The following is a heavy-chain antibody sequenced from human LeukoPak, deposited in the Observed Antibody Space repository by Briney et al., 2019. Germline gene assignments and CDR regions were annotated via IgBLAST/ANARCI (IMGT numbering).Heavy chain of an antibody. V-gene: IGHV3-23*01. J-gene: IGHJ4*02. CDR2: ISGSGGST. Sequence: GGSLRLSCAASGFTFSSYAMSWVRQAPGKGLEWVSAISGSGGSTYYADSVKGRFTISRDNSKNTLYLQMNSLRAEDAAVYYCATSSGYSYYFDYWGQGTLVTVSS. CDR3: ATSSGYSYYFDY. CDR1: GFTFSSYA. D-gene: IGHD3-22*01.